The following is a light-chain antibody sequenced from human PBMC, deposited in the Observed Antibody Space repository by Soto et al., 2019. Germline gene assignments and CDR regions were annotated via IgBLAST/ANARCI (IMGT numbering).Light chain of an antibody. CDR3: LLDFRYFWA. CDR1: EAIRSA. Sequence: AIQLTQSPSYLSASVGDRVTITCRASEAIRSALGWYQQKPGKVPKLLIYAASILQSGVPSRFSGSGSGTDFTLTISSLQPEDFATYYCLLDFRYFWAFGQGTKV. CDR2: AAS. J-gene: IGKJ1*01. V-gene: IGKV1-6*01.